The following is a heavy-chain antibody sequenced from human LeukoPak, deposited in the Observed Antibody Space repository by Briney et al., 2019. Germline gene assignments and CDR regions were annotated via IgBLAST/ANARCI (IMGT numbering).Heavy chain of an antibody. D-gene: IGHD3-3*01. V-gene: IGHV3-21*01. CDR3: ASKPHTPDYDFWSGYYTFDY. CDR2: ISSSSSYI. J-gene: IGHJ4*02. Sequence: GGSLRLSCAASGFTFSSYSMNWVRQAPGKGLEWVSSISSSSSYIYYADSVKGRFTISRDNAKNSLYLQMNSLRAEDTAVYYWASKPHTPDYDFWSGYYTFDYWGQGTLVTVSS. CDR1: GFTFSSYS.